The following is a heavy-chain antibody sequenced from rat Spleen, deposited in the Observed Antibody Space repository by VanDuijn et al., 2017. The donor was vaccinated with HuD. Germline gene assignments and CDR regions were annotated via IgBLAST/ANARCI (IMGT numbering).Heavy chain of an antibody. J-gene: IGHJ4*01. V-gene: IGHV5-20*01. CDR2: ISYDGSST. Sequence: EVQLVESGGGLVQPGRSMKLSCAASGFTFSNYDMAWVRQAPTKGLEWVASISYDGSSTYYRDSVKGRFTISRDNAKSTLYLQMDSLRSEDTATYYCTTEGITTVVTGVMDAWGQGASVTVSS. CDR3: TTEGITTVVTGVMDA. CDR1: GFTFSNYD. D-gene: IGHD1-1*01.